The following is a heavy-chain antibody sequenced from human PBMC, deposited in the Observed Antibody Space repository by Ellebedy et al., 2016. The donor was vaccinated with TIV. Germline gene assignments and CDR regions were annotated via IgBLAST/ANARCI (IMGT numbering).Heavy chain of an antibody. J-gene: IGHJ4*02. CDR1: GYTFSNYF. D-gene: IGHD6-19*01. CDR2: INPSSGST. CDR3: ARSRSSGWLHTPDY. Sequence: AASVKVSCKASGYTFSNYFVHWVRQAPGEGLEWLGIINPSSGSTTYAQKLQGRLTMTRDTSTSTAYMELSSLRSEDTAVYYCARSRSSGWLHTPDYWGQGLLVTVSS. V-gene: IGHV1-46*04.